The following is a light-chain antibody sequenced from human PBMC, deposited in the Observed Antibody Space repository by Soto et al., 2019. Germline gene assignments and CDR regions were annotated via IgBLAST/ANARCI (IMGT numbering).Light chain of an antibody. CDR2: GVS. CDR1: QTGSNSY. Sequence: IVLTQSPGTLSLSPGERATLSCRASQTGSNSYLAWYQQKSGQAPRLLIYGVSTRATGTPDRFSGSGSGTEFTLTISSLQSEDFAVYYCQQYNNWPPITFGQGTRLEIK. CDR3: QQYNNWPPIT. J-gene: IGKJ5*01. V-gene: IGKV3D-15*01.